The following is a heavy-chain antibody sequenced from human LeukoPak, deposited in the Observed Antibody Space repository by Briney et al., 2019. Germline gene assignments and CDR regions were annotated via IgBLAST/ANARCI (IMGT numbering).Heavy chain of an antibody. CDR2: IYEGIP. Sequence: PGGSLRLSCAASGFTFSDYYMSWIRQPPGKGLEWIGYIYEGIPTHNPSLKSRVTISADTSNSQYSLKLNSVTAADTAVYYCASEDTADYKGRFDHWGQGTLATVSS. CDR3: ASEDTADYKGRFDH. J-gene: IGHJ4*02. V-gene: IGHV4-4*08. CDR1: GFTFSDYY. D-gene: IGHD4-11*01.